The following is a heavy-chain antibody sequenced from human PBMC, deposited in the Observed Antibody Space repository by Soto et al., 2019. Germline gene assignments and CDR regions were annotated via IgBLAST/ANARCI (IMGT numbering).Heavy chain of an antibody. Sequence: GGSLRLSCAASGFTFSSYAMSWVRQAPGKGLEWVSAISGSGGSTYYADSVKGRFTISRDNSKNTLYLQMNSLRAEDTAVYYCAKDRTWDYQNVGNYYYYGMDVWGQGTTVTVSS. CDR3: AKDRTWDYQNVGNYYYYGMDV. D-gene: IGHD1-7*01. J-gene: IGHJ6*02. V-gene: IGHV3-23*01. CDR2: ISGSGGST. CDR1: GFTFSSYA.